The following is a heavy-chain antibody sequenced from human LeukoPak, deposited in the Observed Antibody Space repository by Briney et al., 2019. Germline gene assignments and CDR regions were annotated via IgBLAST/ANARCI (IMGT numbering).Heavy chain of an antibody. J-gene: IGHJ4*02. Sequence: SETLSLTCTVSGGSISSYYWSWIRQPPGKGLEWIGYIYYSGSTNYNPSLKSRVTISVDTSKNQSSLKLSSVTAADTAVYYCARGLRGYSGYDPFAYDDYWGQGTLVTVSS. CDR1: GGSISSYY. V-gene: IGHV4-59*01. CDR3: ARGLRGYSGYDPFAYDDY. CDR2: IYYSGST. D-gene: IGHD5-12*01.